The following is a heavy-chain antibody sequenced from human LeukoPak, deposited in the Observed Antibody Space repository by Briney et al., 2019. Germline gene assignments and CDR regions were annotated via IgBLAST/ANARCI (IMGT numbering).Heavy chain of an antibody. D-gene: IGHD1-1*01. J-gene: IGHJ6*02. Sequence: SVKVSCKASGGTFSSYAISWVRQAPGQELEWMGRIIPILGIANYAQKFQGRVTITADKSTSTAYMELSSLRFEDTAVYYCARPEGTSYYYYGMDVWGQGTTVTVSS. CDR1: GGTFSSYA. CDR2: IIPILGIA. V-gene: IGHV1-69*04. CDR3: ARPEGTSYYYYGMDV.